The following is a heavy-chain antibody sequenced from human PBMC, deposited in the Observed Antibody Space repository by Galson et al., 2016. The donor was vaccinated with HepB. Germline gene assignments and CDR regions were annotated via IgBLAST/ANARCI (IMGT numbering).Heavy chain of an antibody. Sequence: SLRLSCAASGFTFSGYSMNWVRQAPGTGLEWVSYIGSSGSCIYYAASVKGRFTISRDNARNSLYLQMNSLRAEDTAVYYCAREYYGLDFSNGMDVWGPGTTVTVSS. CDR3: AREYYGLDFSNGMDV. CDR2: IGSSGSCI. J-gene: IGHJ6*02. CDR1: GFTFSGYS. V-gene: IGHV3-21*01. D-gene: IGHD2-21*02.